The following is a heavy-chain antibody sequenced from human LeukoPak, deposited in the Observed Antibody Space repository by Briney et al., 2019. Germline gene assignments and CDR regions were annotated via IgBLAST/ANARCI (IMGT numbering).Heavy chain of an antibody. CDR2: ISSSSSYI. CDR3: ARIHHIKTYYDFWSGYYNAFDI. D-gene: IGHD3-3*01. V-gene: IGHV3-21*01. CDR1: GFTFSSYS. J-gene: IGHJ3*02. Sequence: GGSLRLSCAASGFTFSSYSMNWVRQAPGEGLEWVSSISSSSSYIYYADSVKGRFTISRDNAKNSLYLQMNSLRAEDTAVYYCARIHHIKTYYDFWSGYYNAFDIWGQGTMVTVSS.